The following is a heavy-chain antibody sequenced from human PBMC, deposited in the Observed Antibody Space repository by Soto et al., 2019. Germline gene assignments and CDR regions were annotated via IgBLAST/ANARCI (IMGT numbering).Heavy chain of an antibody. D-gene: IGHD6-13*01. J-gene: IGHJ4*02. CDR3: ARDSSPSAAAPLYYFDY. CDR1: GYTFTSYY. Sequence: QVQLVQSGAEVKKPGASVKVSCKASGYTFTSYYMHWVRQAPGQGLEWMGIINPSGGSTSYAQKFQGRVTMTRDTSTSTVYMELSSLRPEDTAVYYCARDSSPSAAAPLYYFDYWGQGTLVTVSS. V-gene: IGHV1-46*01. CDR2: INPSGGST.